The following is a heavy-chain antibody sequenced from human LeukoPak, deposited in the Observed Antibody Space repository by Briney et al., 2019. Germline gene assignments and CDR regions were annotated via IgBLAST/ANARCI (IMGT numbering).Heavy chain of an antibody. CDR1: GLTFSSYE. CDR3: ARWYYDFWSGYYLLDY. Sequence: GGSLRLSCAASGLTFSSYEMNWVRQAPGKGLEWVSYISSSGSTIYYADSVKGRFTISRDNAKNSLYLQMNSLRAEDTAVYYCARWYYDFWSGYYLLDYWGQGTLVTVSS. J-gene: IGHJ4*02. D-gene: IGHD3-3*01. V-gene: IGHV3-48*03. CDR2: ISSSGSTI.